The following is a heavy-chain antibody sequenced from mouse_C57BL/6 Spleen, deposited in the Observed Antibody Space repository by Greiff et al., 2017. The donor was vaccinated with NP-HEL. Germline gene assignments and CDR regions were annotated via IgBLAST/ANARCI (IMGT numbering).Heavy chain of an antibody. D-gene: IGHD2-3*01. V-gene: IGHV3-6*01. CDR2: ISYDGSN. J-gene: IGHJ4*01. CDR3: AREGLYDGYYEDAMDY. Sequence: EVQLVESGPGLVKPSQSLSLTCSVTGYSITSGYYWNWIRQFPGNNLEWMGYISYDGSNNYNPSLKNRISITRDTSKNQFFLKLNSVTTEDTATYYCAREGLYDGYYEDAMDYWGQGTSVTVSS. CDR1: GYSITSGYY.